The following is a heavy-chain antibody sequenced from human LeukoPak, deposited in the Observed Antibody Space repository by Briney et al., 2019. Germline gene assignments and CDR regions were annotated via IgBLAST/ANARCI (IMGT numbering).Heavy chain of an antibody. CDR1: GFTFSSHA. CDR2: ISGTTDNT. J-gene: IGHJ4*02. V-gene: IGHV3-23*01. D-gene: IGHD6-13*01. Sequence: GGSLRLSCAASGFTFSSHAMNWVRQAPGKGLEWVSVISGTTDNTHYADSVKGRFTISRDNSKNTLYLQMNSLRAEDTAVYYCAKDRRISAAGSNYFDYWGQGTLVTVSS. CDR3: AKDRRISAAGSNYFDY.